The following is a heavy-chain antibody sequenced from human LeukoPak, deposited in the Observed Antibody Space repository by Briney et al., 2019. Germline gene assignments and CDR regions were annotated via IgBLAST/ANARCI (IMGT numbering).Heavy chain of an antibody. CDR1: GYRFTSYW. V-gene: IGHV5-51*01. D-gene: IGHD1-26*01. CDR2: IYPGDSDT. J-gene: IGHJ4*02. Sequence: GESLKISCKGSGYRFTSYWIGWVRQMPEKGLEWMGIIYPGDSDTRYSPSFQGQVTISADKSISTAYLQWSSLKASDTAMYYCASGPVGASYYFDFWGQGTLVTVSS. CDR3: ASGPVGASYYFDF.